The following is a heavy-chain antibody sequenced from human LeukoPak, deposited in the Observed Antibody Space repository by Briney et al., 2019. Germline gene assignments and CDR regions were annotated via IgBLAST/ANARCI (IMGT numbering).Heavy chain of an antibody. V-gene: IGHV1-69*05. D-gene: IGHD3-9*01. Sequence: SVKVSCKASGGTFSSYAISWVRQAPGQGLEWMGRIIPIFGTANYAQKFQGRVTITTDESTSTAYMALSSLRSEDTAVYYCARDFYDILTGYNRYYFDYWGQGTLVTVSS. J-gene: IGHJ4*02. CDR2: IIPIFGTA. CDR3: ARDFYDILTGYNRYYFDY. CDR1: GGTFSSYA.